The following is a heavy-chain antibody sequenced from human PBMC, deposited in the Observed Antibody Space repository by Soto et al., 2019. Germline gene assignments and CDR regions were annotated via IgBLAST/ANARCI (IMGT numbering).Heavy chain of an antibody. Sequence: TLNEFGPTVVRPTEPLTLTCRFSGFSLTTTGVSVGWIRQSPGTAPEWLALIYWDDDKRYSASLKSRLTFSKDVPKNTVVLTVSVVDLQDTTNSYCKHRVHSAGGKWDTTTAIYVEFWGQETPDAVAS. D-gene: IGHD2-15*01. J-gene: IGHJ4*02. V-gene: IGHV2-5*02. CDR2: IYWDDDK. CDR3: KHRVHSAGGKWDTTTAIYVEF. CDR1: GFSLTTTGVS.